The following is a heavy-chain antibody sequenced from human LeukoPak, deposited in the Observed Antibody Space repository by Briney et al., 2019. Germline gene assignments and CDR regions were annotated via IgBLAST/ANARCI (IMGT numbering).Heavy chain of an antibody. CDR1: GFTFSSYD. J-gene: IGHJ4*02. CDR3: ARATNYYDSSGYYLYYFDY. V-gene: IGHV3-13*01. CDR2: IGTAGDT. D-gene: IGHD3-22*01. Sequence: GGSLRLSCAASGFTFSSYDVHWVRQATGKGLELVSAIGTAGDTYYPGSVKGRFTISRENAKNSLYLQMNSLRAGDTAVYYCARATNYYDSSGYYLYYFDYWGQGTLVTVSS.